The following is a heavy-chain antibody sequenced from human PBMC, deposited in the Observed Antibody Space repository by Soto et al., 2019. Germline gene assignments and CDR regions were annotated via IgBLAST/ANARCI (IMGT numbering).Heavy chain of an antibody. J-gene: IGHJ6*02. V-gene: IGHV1-8*01. D-gene: IGHD3-9*01. CDR1: GYTFTSYD. CDR3: ARESGYFAWLXXASRYGMDV. Sequence: QVQLVQSGAEVKKPGASVKVSCKASGYTFTSYDINWVRQATGQGLEWMGWMNPNSGNTGYAQKFQGRVTMTRNTSISTAYMELSSLRSEDTAVYYCARESGYFAWLXXASRYGMDVWGQGTTVTVSS. CDR2: MNPNSGNT.